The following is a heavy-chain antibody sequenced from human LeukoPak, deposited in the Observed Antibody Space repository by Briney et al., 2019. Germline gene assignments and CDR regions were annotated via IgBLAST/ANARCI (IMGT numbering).Heavy chain of an antibody. CDR2: INHSGST. D-gene: IGHD4-17*01. CDR3: ARARDYARWYFDC. J-gene: IGHJ4*02. V-gene: IGHV4-34*01. Sequence: SETLSLTCTVYGGSFSGYYWSWIRQPPGKGLEWIGEINHSGSTNYNPSLTSRVTVSVDTSKNQFSLKLSSVTAADTAVYYCARARDYARWYFDCWGQGTLVTVSS. CDR1: GGSFSGYY.